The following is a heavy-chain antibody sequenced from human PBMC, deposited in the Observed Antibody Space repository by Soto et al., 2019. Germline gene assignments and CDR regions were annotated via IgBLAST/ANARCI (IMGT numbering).Heavy chain of an antibody. J-gene: IGHJ5*02. D-gene: IGHD2-15*01. CDR3: VRGGGGGLFDP. CDR2: ISKSDYT. V-gene: IGHV3-21*01. CDR1: VFAFNNYG. Sequence: RGSLLLSCTFSVFAFNNYGINWVRQAPGKGLEWVSSISKSDYTYYSDSVKGRFTISRDNAKRSLYLQMMSLTAEDTAIYYCVRGGGGGLFDPWGQGTLVTVSS.